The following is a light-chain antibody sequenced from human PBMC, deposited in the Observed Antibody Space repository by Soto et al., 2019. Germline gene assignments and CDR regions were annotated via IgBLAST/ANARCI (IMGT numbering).Light chain of an antibody. J-gene: IGKJ4*01. CDR3: QHYAATPLT. CDR2: RAS. CDR1: QSVNGNY. Sequence: EIVLTQSPGTLSLSPGERATLSCRASQSVNGNYLAWYQQIPGQAPRLLIYRASSRATGIPDRFSGSASGTDFTLTISRLEPEDVAVYYCQHYAATPLTFGGGTKVEIK. V-gene: IGKV3-20*01.